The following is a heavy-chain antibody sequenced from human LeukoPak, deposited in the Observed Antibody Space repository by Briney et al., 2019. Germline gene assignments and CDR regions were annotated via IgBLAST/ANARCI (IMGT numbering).Heavy chain of an antibody. CDR1: GFTFSSYW. V-gene: IGHV3-7*01. J-gene: IGHJ4*02. Sequence: GGSLRLSCAASGFTFSSYWMSWVRQAPGKGLEWMANIKQDGSEKYYVDSVKGRFTVSRDNAKNSLYLQMNSLRAEDTAVYYCARAYGSGYPEYFDYWGQGTLVTVSS. D-gene: IGHD3-22*01. CDR3: ARAYGSGYPEYFDY. CDR2: IKQDGSEK.